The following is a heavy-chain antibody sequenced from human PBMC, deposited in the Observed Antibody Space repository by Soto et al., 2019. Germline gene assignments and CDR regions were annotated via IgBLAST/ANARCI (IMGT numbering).Heavy chain of an antibody. CDR3: ARGYTGDRGYDFFDY. D-gene: IGHD5-12*01. Sequence: GGSLRLSCATSGFIFTDYAMTWVRQAPGRGLEWVTTINSGGNTYYRDSVEGRSIIARDNSKNTQFLQLNSLRAEDAAVYYCARGYTGDRGYDFFDYWGQGTLVTVSS. CDR2: INSGGNT. CDR1: GFIFTDYA. J-gene: IGHJ4*02. V-gene: IGHV3-23*01.